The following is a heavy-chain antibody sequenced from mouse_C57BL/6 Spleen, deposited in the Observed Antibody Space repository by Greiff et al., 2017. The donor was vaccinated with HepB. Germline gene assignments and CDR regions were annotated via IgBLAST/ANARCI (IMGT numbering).Heavy chain of an antibody. D-gene: IGHD2-5*01. CDR2: IDPNSGGT. V-gene: IGHV1-72*01. CDR1: GYTFTSYW. J-gene: IGHJ4*01. Sequence: QVHVKQPGAELVKPGASVKLSCKASGYTFTSYWMHWVKQRPGRGLEWIGRIDPNSGGTKYNEKFKSKATLTVDKPSSTAYMQLSSLTSEDSAVYYCARSGSNSPYYYAMDYWGQGTSVTVSS. CDR3: ARSGSNSPYYYAMDY.